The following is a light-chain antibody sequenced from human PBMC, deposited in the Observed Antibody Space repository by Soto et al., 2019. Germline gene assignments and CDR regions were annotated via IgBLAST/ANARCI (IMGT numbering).Light chain of an antibody. Sequence: EIVLTQSPGTLSLSPGESATLSRRASQSITSNYLAWYQQKPGQAPRLLIFGASSRATGIPDRFSGSGSGTDFTLTISRLEPEDFAVYYCQQYGSSGTFGQGTKVDIK. CDR2: GAS. CDR1: QSITSNY. CDR3: QQYGSSGT. V-gene: IGKV3-20*01. J-gene: IGKJ1*01.